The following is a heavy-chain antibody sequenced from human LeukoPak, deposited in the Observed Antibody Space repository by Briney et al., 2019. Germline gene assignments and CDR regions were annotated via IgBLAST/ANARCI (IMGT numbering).Heavy chain of an antibody. CDR2: IYTSGST. V-gene: IGHV4-61*02. CDR1: GGSISIGTYY. CDR3: ALTKSATGRYYYYMDV. D-gene: IGHD3-10*01. J-gene: IGHJ6*03. Sequence: SETLSLTCTVSGGSISIGTYYWSWIRQPAGKGLEWIGRIYTSGSTNYNPSLKSRVTISVDTSKNQFSLKLSSVTAADTAVYYCALTKSATGRYYYYMDVWGKGTTVTVSS.